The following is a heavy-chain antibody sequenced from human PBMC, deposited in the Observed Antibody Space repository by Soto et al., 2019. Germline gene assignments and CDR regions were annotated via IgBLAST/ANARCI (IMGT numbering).Heavy chain of an antibody. CDR2: ISGNGEII. CDR1: GFTFSGYY. V-gene: IGHV3-11*01. Sequence: GGSLRLSCAASGFTFSGYYIHWIRRAPGKGLEWISYISGNGEIIQYAASARGRFTISRDNAENSVYLEMDSLRAEDTALYYCARDVDADFRTDFDYWGRGTLVTVSS. J-gene: IGHJ4*02. CDR3: ARDVDADFRTDFDY. D-gene: IGHD4-17*01.